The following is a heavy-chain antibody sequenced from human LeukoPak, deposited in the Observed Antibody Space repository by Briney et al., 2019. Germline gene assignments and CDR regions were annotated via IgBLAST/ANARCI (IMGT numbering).Heavy chain of an antibody. CDR1: GYTXTGYY. CDR3: ARVVGCSGGSCYYYYGMDV. V-gene: IGHV1-2*02. J-gene: IGHJ6*02. D-gene: IGHD2-15*01. CDR2: INPNSGGT. Sequence: ASVKVSCKASGYTXTGYYLHGVRQAPGQGLEWMGWINPNSGGTNYAQKFQGRVTMTRDTSISTAYMELSRLRSDDTAVYYCARVVGCSGGSCYYYYGMDVWGQGTTVTVSS.